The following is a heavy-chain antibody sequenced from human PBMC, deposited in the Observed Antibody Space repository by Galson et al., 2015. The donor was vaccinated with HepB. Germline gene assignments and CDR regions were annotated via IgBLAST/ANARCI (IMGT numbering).Heavy chain of an antibody. CDR3: AREGHSNYLRYYYYHMDV. Sequence: SVKVSCKASGGTFSSYAISWVRQAPGQGLEWMGGIIPIFGTANYAQKFQGRVTITADESTSTAYMELSSLRSEDTAVYYCAREGHSNYLRYYYYHMDVWGKGTTVTVSS. CDR1: GGTFSSYA. J-gene: IGHJ6*03. V-gene: IGHV1-69*13. D-gene: IGHD4-11*01. CDR2: IIPIFGTA.